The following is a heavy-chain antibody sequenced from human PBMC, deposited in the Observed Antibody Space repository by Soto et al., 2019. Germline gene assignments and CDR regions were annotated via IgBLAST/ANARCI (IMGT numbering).Heavy chain of an antibody. V-gene: IGHV3-11*04. CDR3: ARYDSSGYYWPYYYYGMDV. CDR1: GFTFSDHN. Sequence: PGGSLRLSCAASGFTFSDHNMNRILQAQGKGLEWVSFISTRGSAIYYADSVKGRFTISRDNAKNSLYLQMNSLRAEDTAVYYCARYDSSGYYWPYYYYGMDVWGQGTTVTVS. D-gene: IGHD3-22*01. J-gene: IGHJ6*02. CDR2: ISTRGSAI.